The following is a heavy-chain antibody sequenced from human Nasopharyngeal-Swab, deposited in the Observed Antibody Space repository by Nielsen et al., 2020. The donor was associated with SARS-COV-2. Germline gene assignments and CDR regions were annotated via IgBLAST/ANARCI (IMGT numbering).Heavy chain of an antibody. CDR1: GGSFSGYY. Sequence: SETLSLTCAVYGGSFSGYYWSWIRQPPGKGLEWIGEINHNGSTNYNPSLKSRVTISVDTSKNQFSLKLSSVTAADTAVYYCARAHYDYVWGTYRDYWGQGTLVTVSS. D-gene: IGHD3-16*02. J-gene: IGHJ4*02. CDR3: ARAHYDYVWGTYRDY. CDR2: INHNGST. V-gene: IGHV4-34*01.